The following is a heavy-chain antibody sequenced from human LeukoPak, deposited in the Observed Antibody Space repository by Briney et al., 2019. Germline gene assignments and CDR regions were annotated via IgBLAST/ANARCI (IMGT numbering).Heavy chain of an antibody. CDR1: GYTFTSYY. J-gene: IGHJ5*02. D-gene: IGHD2-15*01. CDR2: INPSGGST. V-gene: IGHV1-46*01. CDR3: AREGSVYCSGGSCYSVWFDP. Sequence: ASVKVSCKASGYTFTSYYMQWVRQAPGQGLEWMGIINPSGGSTSYAQKFQGRVTMTRDMSTSTVYMGLRSLRSEETAVYYCAREGSVYCSGGSCYSVWFDPWGQGTLVTVSS.